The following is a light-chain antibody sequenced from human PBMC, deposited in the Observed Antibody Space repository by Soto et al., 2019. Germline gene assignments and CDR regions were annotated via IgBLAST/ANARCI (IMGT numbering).Light chain of an antibody. J-gene: IGKJ2*01. CDR3: KQIKTYPYT. V-gene: IGKV1-9*01. Sequence: IQLTQSPSSLSASVGDRVTVNCRASQDIHKFLAWFQQKPGKAPNLLIFSASTLQSAVPSRFSGGGYGTDFTFTIVSLYPEDFATYYPKQIKTYPYTFGQGTKLEIQ. CDR1: QDIHKF. CDR2: SAS.